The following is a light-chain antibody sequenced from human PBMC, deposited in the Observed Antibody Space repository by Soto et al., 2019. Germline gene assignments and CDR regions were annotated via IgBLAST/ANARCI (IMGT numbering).Light chain of an antibody. CDR1: QSVSDN. CDR3: QQYGYWPRT. CDR2: DAS. Sequence: EIVMTQSPATLSVSPGERATLSCRASQSVSDNLAWFQQKPGQAPRVLIYDASTRATGIPARFSGSGSGTEFTLTISSLQSEDFAVYYCQQYGYWPRTFGQGTRMEFK. V-gene: IGKV3-15*01. J-gene: IGKJ1*01.